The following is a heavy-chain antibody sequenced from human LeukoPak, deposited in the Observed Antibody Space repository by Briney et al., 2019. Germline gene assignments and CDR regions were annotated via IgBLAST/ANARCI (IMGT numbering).Heavy chain of an antibody. Sequence: GGSLRLSCVGSGFTFSNYGMHWVRQAPGKGLEWAAVISNDGSDKYYADSAKGRFTISRDNSKNTLYLQMNSLRAEDTAVYYCAKAVGTVTTYWYFDLWGRGTLVTVSS. D-gene: IGHD4-17*01. V-gene: IGHV3-30*18. J-gene: IGHJ2*01. CDR1: GFTFSNYG. CDR2: ISNDGSDK. CDR3: AKAVGTVTTYWYFDL.